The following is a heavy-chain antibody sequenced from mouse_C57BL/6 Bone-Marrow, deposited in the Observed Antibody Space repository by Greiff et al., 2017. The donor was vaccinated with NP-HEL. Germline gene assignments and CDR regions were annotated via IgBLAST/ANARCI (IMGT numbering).Heavy chain of an antibody. V-gene: IGHV1-63*01. CDR3: ARRADYYGSSSDWYFDV. CDR1: GYTFTNYW. Sequence: VQLVESGAELVRPGTSVKMSCKASGYTFTNYWIGWAKQRPGHGLEWIGDIYPGGGYTNYNEKFKGKATLTADKSSSTAYMQFSSLTSEDSAIYYCARRADYYGSSSDWYFDVWGTGTTVTVSS. CDR2: IYPGGGYT. J-gene: IGHJ1*03. D-gene: IGHD1-1*01.